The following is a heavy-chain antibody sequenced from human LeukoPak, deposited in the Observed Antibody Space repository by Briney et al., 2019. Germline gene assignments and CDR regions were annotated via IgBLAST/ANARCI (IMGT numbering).Heavy chain of an antibody. D-gene: IGHD3-10*01. J-gene: IGHJ5*02. Sequence: PSETLSLTCTVSGDSISSYYWSWIRQPPGKGLEWIGYIYYSGNTNYNPSLKSRVTISVDTSKNQFSLKLSSVTAADTAVYYCARQTYYYGSGRFYNAGNWFDPWGQGTLVTVSS. V-gene: IGHV4-59*01. CDR1: GDSISSYY. CDR2: IYYSGNT. CDR3: ARQTYYYGSGRFYNAGNWFDP.